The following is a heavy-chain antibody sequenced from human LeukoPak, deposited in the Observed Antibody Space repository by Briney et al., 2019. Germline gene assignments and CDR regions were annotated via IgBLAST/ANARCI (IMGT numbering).Heavy chain of an antibody. CDR2: FDPEDGET. CDR1: GYTLTELS. D-gene: IGHD3-9*01. CDR3: ARFHYDILTGYYAYNWFDP. J-gene: IGHJ5*02. Sequence: GASVKVSCKVSGYTLTELSMHWVRQAPGKGLEWMGGFDPEDGETIYAQKFQGRVTMTEDTSTDTAYMELSSLRSEDTAVYYCARFHYDILTGYYAYNWFDPWGQGTLVTVSS. V-gene: IGHV1-24*01.